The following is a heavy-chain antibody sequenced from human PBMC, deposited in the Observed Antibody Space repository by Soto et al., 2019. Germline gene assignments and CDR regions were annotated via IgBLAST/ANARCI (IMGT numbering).Heavy chain of an antibody. V-gene: IGHV1-8*01. CDR1: GYTFTSYD. Sequence: QVQLVQSGAEVKKPWASVKVSCKASGYTFTSYDINWVRQATGQGLEWMGWMNPNSGNTGYAQKFQGRVTMTRNTSISTAYMELSSLRSEDTAVYYCARGGELTIFGVVIIPGYYYYGMDVWGQGTTVTVSS. CDR2: MNPNSGNT. CDR3: ARGGELTIFGVVIIPGYYYYGMDV. D-gene: IGHD3-3*01. J-gene: IGHJ6*02.